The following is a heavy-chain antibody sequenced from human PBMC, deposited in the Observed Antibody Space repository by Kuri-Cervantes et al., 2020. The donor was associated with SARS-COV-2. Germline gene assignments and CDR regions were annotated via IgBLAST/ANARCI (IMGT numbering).Heavy chain of an antibody. CDR1: GGSISSYY. J-gene: IGHJ4*02. V-gene: IGHV4-59*08. CDR3: ARLGFGELFLVGLDY. D-gene: IGHD3-10*01. Sequence: SETLSLTCTVSGGSISSYYWSWIRQPPGKGLEWIGYIYYSGSTNYNPSLKSRVTISVDTSKNQFSLKLSSVTAADTAVYYCARLGFGELFLVGLDYWGQGALVTVSS. CDR2: IYYSGST.